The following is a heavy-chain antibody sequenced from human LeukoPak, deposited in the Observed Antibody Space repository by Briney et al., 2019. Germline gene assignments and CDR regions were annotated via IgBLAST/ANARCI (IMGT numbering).Heavy chain of an antibody. J-gene: IGHJ4*02. Sequence: GGSLRLSCAASGFTFSSYGMHWVRQAPGKGLEWVAFIRYDGSNKYYADSVKGRFTISRDNSKNTLYLQMNSLRAEDTAVYYCAKENRIAAAGLYWGQGTLVTVSS. CDR3: AKENRIAAAGLY. CDR1: GFTFSSYG. CDR2: IRYDGSNK. V-gene: IGHV3-30*02. D-gene: IGHD6-13*01.